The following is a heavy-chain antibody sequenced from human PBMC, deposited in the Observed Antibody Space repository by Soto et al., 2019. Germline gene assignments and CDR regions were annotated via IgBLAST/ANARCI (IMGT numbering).Heavy chain of an antibody. CDR2: VSGSGEVT. V-gene: IGHV3-23*01. CDR1: GFTFRGDA. D-gene: IGHD1-20*01. CDR3: ARSEMTYNWND. Sequence: GGSLRLSCAASGFTFRGDAMSLVRQAPGKGLEWVSSVSGSGEVTHYAESVKGRFTISRDNSKDTLFLQIESLRAEDTAVYYCARSEMTYNWNDWGQGTGVTVSS. J-gene: IGHJ4*02.